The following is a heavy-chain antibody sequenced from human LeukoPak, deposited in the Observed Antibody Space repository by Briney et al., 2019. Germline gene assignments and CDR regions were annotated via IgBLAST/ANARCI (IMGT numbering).Heavy chain of an antibody. Sequence: SETPSLTCTVSGGSISSYYWSCIRQPPGKGLEWIGCIYYTGSTNYNPSLKSRVTISVGTSKNQFSLKLSSVTAADTAVYYCATGRAYSSVDYWGQGTLVTVSS. J-gene: IGHJ4*02. CDR1: GGSISSYY. V-gene: IGHV4-59*01. D-gene: IGHD6-19*01. CDR2: IYYTGST. CDR3: ATGRAYSSVDY.